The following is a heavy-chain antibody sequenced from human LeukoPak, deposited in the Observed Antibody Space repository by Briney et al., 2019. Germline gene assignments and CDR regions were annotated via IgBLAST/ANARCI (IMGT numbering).Heavy chain of an antibody. CDR3: ARRRLFYGSGIFDY. Sequence: PGGSLRLSCAASGSTFSSYSMNWVRQAPGKGLEWVSSISSSSSYIYYADSVKGRFTISRDNAKNSLYLQMNSLRAEDTAVYYCARRRLFYGSGIFDYWGQGTLVTVSS. D-gene: IGHD3-10*01. CDR2: ISSSSSYI. V-gene: IGHV3-21*01. J-gene: IGHJ4*02. CDR1: GSTFSSYS.